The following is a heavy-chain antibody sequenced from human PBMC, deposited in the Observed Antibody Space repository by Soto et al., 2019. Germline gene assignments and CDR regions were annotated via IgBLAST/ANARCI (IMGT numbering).Heavy chain of an antibody. Sequence: PGGSLRRACAASGLTYTAYGMHWVGQAPGKWLEWVAVISYDGSNKYYADSVKGRFTISRDNSKNTLHLQMNSLRAEDTALYYCAKGARVVAASPTDYWGQVTLVTFAS. J-gene: IGHJ4*02. CDR1: GLTYTAYG. CDR2: ISYDGSNK. CDR3: AKGARVVAASPTDY. D-gene: IGHD2-15*01. V-gene: IGHV3-30*18.